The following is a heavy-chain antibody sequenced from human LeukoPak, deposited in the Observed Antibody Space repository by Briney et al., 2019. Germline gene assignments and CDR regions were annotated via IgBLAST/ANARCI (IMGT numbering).Heavy chain of an antibody. CDR3: ARNRGGVTRYYFDY. CDR2: ISWNGGRT. V-gene: IGHV3-20*04. D-gene: IGHD4-23*01. Sequence: GGSLRLSCAASGFTFDDYAMRWVRQTQGKGLKWVSGISWNGGRTGYADSVKGRFTISRDNAENSQYLQMNSLRAEDTALYYCARNRGGVTRYYFDYWGQGTLVTVSS. CDR1: GFTFDDYA. J-gene: IGHJ4*02.